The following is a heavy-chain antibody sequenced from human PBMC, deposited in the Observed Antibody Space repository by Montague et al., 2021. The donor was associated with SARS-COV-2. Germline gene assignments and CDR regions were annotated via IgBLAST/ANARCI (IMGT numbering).Heavy chain of an antibody. D-gene: IGHD5-18*01. J-gene: IGHJ6*02. CDR2: ISYDGSNK. V-gene: IGHV3-30*04. CDR1: GFTFSSYA. CDR3: ASSRYSYGSAYYYYYGMDV. Sequence: SLRLSCAASGFTFSSYAMHWVRQAPGKGLEWVAVISYDGSNKYYADSVKGRFTTSRDNSKNTLYLQMNSLRAEDTAVYYCASSRYSYGSAYYYYYGMDVWGQGTTVTVSS.